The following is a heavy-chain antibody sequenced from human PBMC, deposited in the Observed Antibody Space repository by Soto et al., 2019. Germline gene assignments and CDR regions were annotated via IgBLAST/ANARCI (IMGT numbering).Heavy chain of an antibody. Sequence: GESLKISCSASGFTFHNFAMSLVRQAPGKGLEWVSGTIGSGGSSNYADSAKGRFALSRDNTKSTLYLQMNALRAEDTAVYYCAKAGRYSGYDFFDSWGQGTLVTVSS. CDR2: TIGSGGSS. J-gene: IGHJ4*02. V-gene: IGHV3-23*01. CDR1: GFTFHNFA. CDR3: AKAGRYSGYDFFDS. D-gene: IGHD5-12*01.